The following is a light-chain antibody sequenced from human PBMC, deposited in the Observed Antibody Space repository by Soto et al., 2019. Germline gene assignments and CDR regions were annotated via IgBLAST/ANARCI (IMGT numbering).Light chain of an antibody. Sequence: QSALTQPASVSGSPGQSITISCTGTSSDVGGYNYVSWYQQHPGKAPKLMIYDVINRPSGVSNRFSGSKSGNTASLTISGLQAEDEADYYCCSYTSSDSVVFGGGTKLTVL. J-gene: IGLJ2*01. CDR2: DVI. V-gene: IGLV2-14*01. CDR3: CSYTSSDSVV. CDR1: SSDVGGYNY.